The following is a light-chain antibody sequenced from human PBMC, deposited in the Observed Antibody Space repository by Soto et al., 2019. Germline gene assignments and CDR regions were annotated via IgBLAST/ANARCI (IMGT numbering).Light chain of an antibody. Sequence: EIVLTQSPGTLSLSPGERATLSCRASQSAFGSYLAWYQQKPGQAPRLLIHGASSRAPGIPDRFSGSGSGTDFTLTINRLEPEDFAVYYCHQYGTFPITFGQGTRLEIK. V-gene: IGKV3-20*01. J-gene: IGKJ5*01. CDR2: GAS. CDR3: HQYGTFPIT. CDR1: QSAFGSY.